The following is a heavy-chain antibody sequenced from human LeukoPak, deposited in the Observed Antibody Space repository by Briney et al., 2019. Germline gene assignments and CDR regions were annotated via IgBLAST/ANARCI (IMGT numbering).Heavy chain of an antibody. Sequence: PSETLSLTCTVSGGSISSSSYYWGWIRQPPGKGLEWIGEINHSGSTNYNPSLKSRVTISVDTSKNQFSLKLSSVTAADTAVYYCARAGLYDSSGYYRYWGQGTLVTVSS. D-gene: IGHD3-22*01. CDR1: GGSISSSSYY. CDR2: INHSGST. J-gene: IGHJ4*02. V-gene: IGHV4-39*07. CDR3: ARAGLYDSSGYYRY.